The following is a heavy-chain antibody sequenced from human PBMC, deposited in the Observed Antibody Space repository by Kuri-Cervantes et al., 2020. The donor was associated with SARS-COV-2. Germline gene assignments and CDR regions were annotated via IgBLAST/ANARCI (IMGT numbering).Heavy chain of an antibody. V-gene: IGHV1-69*13. CDR2: IIPIFGTA. D-gene: IGHD5-18*01. CDR1: GGTFSSYA. CDR3: ATPERGYSYGGYFDY. Sequence: SVKVSCKASGGTFSSYAISWVRQAPGQGLGWMGGIIPIFGTANYAQKFQGGVTITADESTSTAYMELSSLRSEDTAVYYCATPERGYSYGGYFDYWGQGTLVTVSS. J-gene: IGHJ4*02.